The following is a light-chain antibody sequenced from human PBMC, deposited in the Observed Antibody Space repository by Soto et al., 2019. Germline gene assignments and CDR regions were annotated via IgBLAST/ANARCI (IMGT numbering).Light chain of an antibody. CDR2: GTF. V-gene: IGKV1-9*01. CDR3: QQLNNYPPFT. J-gene: IGKJ3*01. CDR1: QDIKTY. Sequence: IPLTQSPSSLSASVGDRVSITCRASQDIKTYLAWYQQKQGKAPKLLISGTFTLQSGVPSRFNGSGSGTDFTLTISRLQPEDFSTYYCQQLNNYPPFTFGPGTKVDLE.